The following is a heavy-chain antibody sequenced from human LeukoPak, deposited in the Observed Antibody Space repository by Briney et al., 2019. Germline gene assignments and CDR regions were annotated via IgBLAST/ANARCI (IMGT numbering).Heavy chain of an antibody. D-gene: IGHD2-21*01. V-gene: IGHV4-59*01. CDR1: GGTISSYY. CDR3: ARDGGDRFDP. Sequence: TSETLSLTCTVSGGTISSYYWSWIRQPPVKGLEWIGYIYYSGSTNYNPSLKSRVTISVDTSKNQFSLKLSSVTAADTAVYYCARDGGDRFDPWGQGTLVTVSS. CDR2: IYYSGST. J-gene: IGHJ5*02.